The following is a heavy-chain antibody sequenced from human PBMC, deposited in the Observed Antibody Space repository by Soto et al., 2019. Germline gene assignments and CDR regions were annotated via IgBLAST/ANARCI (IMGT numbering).Heavy chain of an antibody. Sequence: SGPTLLNPTETLTLTCTFSGFSLTTTGVGVGWIRQPPGKALEWLAIIYWNGDNRYSPSLKGRFTITKHTSKNQVVLTMANMDPVETATYDCGHRARGANFEDCGQGPLVTVSS. CDR1: GFSLTTTGVG. J-gene: IGHJ4*02. V-gene: IGHV2-5*01. CDR2: IYWNGDN. D-gene: IGHD3-10*01. CDR3: GHRARGANFED.